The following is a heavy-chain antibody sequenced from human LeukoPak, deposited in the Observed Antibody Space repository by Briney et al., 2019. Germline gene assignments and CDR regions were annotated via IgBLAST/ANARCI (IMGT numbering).Heavy chain of an antibody. J-gene: IGHJ6*04. CDR2: INPNSGGT. D-gene: IGHD3-10*01. CDR3: ARGDFIRLITMVRGVIPPDYYYYGVDV. CDR1: GYTFTGYY. Sequence: ASVKVSCKASGYTFTGYYMHWVRQAPGQGLEWMGWINPNSGGTNYAQKFQGWVTMTRDTSISTAYMELSRLRSDDTAVYYCARGDFIRLITMVRGVIPPDYYYYGVDVWGEGTTVTVSS. V-gene: IGHV1-2*04.